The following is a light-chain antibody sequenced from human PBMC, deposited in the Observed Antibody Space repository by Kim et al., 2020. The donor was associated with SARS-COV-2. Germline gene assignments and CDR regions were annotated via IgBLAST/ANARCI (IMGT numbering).Light chain of an antibody. V-gene: IGKV3-15*01. J-gene: IGKJ1*01. CDR2: GAS. CDR3: QQYNNWPET. CDR1: QSVSSN. Sequence: GSPGERATLSCRASQSVSSNLAWYQQKPGQAPRLLIYGASTRATGIPARFSGSGSGTEFTLTISSLQSEDFAVYYCQQYNNWPETFGQGTKVDIK.